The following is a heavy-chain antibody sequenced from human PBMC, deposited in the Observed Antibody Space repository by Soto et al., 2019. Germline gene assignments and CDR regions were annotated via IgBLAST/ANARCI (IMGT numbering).Heavy chain of an antibody. CDR1: GYTFSKSW. CDR2: IYPGDSDT. V-gene: IGHV5-51*01. J-gene: IGHJ6*02. CDR3: ARPAATPPEIDLLFYGLDI. D-gene: IGHD3-3*01. Sequence: PGESLKISCKASGYTFSKSWIGWVRQMPGKGLEWMGIIYPGDSDTRYSPSFRGQVTISADKTITTVYLQWRGLEASDSATYYCARPAATPPEIDLLFYGLDIWGQGTTVTVSS.